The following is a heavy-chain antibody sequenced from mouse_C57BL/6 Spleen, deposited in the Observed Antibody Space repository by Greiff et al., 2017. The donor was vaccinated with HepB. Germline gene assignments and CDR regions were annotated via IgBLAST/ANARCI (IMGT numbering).Heavy chain of an antibody. V-gene: IGHV1-82*01. D-gene: IGHD3-2*02. CDR1: GYAFSSSW. Sequence: QVQLQQSGPELVKPGASVKISCKASGYAFSSSWMNWVKQRPGKGLEWIGRIYPGDGDTNYNGKFKGKATLTADKSSSTAYMQLSSLTSEDSAVYFCARQTAQDPLFAYWGQGTLVTVSA. CDR3: ARQTAQDPLFAY. J-gene: IGHJ3*01. CDR2: IYPGDGDT.